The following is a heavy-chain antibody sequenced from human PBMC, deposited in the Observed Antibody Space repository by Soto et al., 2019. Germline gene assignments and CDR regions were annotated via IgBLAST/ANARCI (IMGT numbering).Heavy chain of an antibody. CDR2: ISYDGRNK. V-gene: IGHV3-30-3*01. D-gene: IGHD2-15*01. CDR3: ASAPTVVTEVNWYFDL. Sequence: QVQLVESGGGVVQPGRSLRLSCAASGFTFSSYAMHWVRQAPGKGLEWVAVISYDGRNKYYADSVKGRFTISRDNSKNTLYLQMSSLRAEDTAVYYCASAPTVVTEVNWYFDLWCRGTLVTVSS. J-gene: IGHJ2*01. CDR1: GFTFSSYA.